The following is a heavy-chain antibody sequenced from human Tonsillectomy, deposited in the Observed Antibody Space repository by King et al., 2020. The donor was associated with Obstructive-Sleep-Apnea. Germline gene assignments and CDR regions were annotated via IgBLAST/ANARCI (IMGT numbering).Heavy chain of an antibody. CDR2: ISGSGGYT. D-gene: IGHD3-9*01. J-gene: IGHJ4*02. V-gene: IGHV3-23*04. Sequence: VQLVESGGGLVQPGGSLRLSCAASEFTFSTYAMTWVRQAPGKGLEWVSAISGSGGYTYYADSVKGRFTISRDNSKNTRYLQMRSLRAEDTAVYYCANWPPVGRYFDWSRCDYWGQGTLVTVSS. CDR1: EFTFSTYA. CDR3: ANWPPVGRYFDWSRCDY.